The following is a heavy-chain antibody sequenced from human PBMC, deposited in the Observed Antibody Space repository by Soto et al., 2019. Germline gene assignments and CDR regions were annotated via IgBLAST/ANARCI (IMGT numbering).Heavy chain of an antibody. CDR1: GGSISGGVGGLYY. Sequence: QLQLRESGPGLVKPSETLSLTCTVSGGSISGGVGGLYYWSWIRQPPGKGLEWIGYIYDSGSTYYNPSLKSRVTIAVDTSKNQFSVRLSSFPAADTAVYYCAREVIPLTTDWYFVLWGRGTLVTVSS. V-gene: IGHV4-30-4*01. D-gene: IGHD4-17*01. J-gene: IGHJ2*01. CDR3: AREVIPLTTDWYFVL. CDR2: IYDSGST.